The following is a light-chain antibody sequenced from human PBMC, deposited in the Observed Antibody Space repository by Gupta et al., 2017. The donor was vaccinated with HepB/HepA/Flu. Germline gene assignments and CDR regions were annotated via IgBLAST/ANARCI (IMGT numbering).Light chain of an antibody. CDR2: AAS. CDR3: QQSYTFPWT. Sequence: DIQMPQSPSSLSASVGDRVTITCRAGQNINNFLNWYQQKPEKAPRLLIFAASSLQSGVPSRFSGSGSGTDFTLTISSLQPEDFATYYCQQSYTFPWTFGQGTKVEIK. V-gene: IGKV1-39*01. J-gene: IGKJ1*01. CDR1: QNINNF.